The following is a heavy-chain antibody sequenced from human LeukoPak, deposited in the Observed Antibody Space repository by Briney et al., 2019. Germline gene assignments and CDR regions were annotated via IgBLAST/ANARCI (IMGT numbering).Heavy chain of an antibody. CDR1: GASISNYY. Sequence: SETLSLTCAVSGASISNYYWSWIRQPPGKGLEWIGYIDYSGSTTYSPSLKSRVTISLDTSTNQSSLKLSSVTAADTAVYYCARHYSSDPFDYWGQGTLVTVSS. CDR3: ARHYSSDPFDY. V-gene: IGHV4-59*01. J-gene: IGHJ4*02. CDR2: IDYSGST. D-gene: IGHD6-19*01.